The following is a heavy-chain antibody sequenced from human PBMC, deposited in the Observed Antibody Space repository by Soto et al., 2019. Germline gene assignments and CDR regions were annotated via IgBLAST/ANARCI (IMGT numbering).Heavy chain of an antibody. V-gene: IGHV3-30-3*01. CDR2: ISDDGSNK. D-gene: IGHD3-22*01. Sequence: WGSLRLSCAASGFTFNTDTMHWVRQAPGKGLEWVALISDDGSNKHYADSVKGRFSISRDNSKNTLYLQLNSLRPEDTAVYYCAREAIYYDTSGYSLYYFDYWGQGSLVTVSS. CDR3: AREAIYYDTSGYSLYYFDY. CDR1: GFTFNTDT. J-gene: IGHJ4*02.